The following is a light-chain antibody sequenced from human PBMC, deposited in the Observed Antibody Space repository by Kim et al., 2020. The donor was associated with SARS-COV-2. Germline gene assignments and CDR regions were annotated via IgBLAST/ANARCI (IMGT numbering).Light chain of an antibody. Sequence: GQRVISSGSGSNSNIGTETVDWYQQLPGTAPKLLIHSDNKRPSGVPDRFSGSKSGTSASLAISGLQSEDEADYYCATWDGSLNGPVFGGGTKLTVL. CDR2: SDN. CDR1: NSNIGTET. V-gene: IGLV1-44*01. J-gene: IGLJ2*01. CDR3: ATWDGSLNGPV.